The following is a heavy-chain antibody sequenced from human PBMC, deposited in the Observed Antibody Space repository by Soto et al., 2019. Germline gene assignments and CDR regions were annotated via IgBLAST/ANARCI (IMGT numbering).Heavy chain of an antibody. D-gene: IGHD5-18*01. CDR2: INHSGST. Sequence: QVQLQQWGAGLLKPSETLSLTCAVYGGSFSGYYWSWIRQPPGKGLEWIGEINHSGSTNYNPSLKSRVTISVDTSKNQFSLKLSSVTAADTAVYYCARGGLRGYSYGRRYYYGMDVWGQGTTVTVSS. CDR3: ARGGLRGYSYGRRYYYGMDV. V-gene: IGHV4-34*01. J-gene: IGHJ6*02. CDR1: GGSFSGYY.